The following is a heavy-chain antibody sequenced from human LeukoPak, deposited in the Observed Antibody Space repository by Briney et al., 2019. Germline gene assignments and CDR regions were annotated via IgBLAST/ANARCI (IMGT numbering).Heavy chain of an antibody. V-gene: IGHV3-11*04. D-gene: IGHD1-26*01. CDR1: GFTFSDYY. J-gene: IGHJ4*02. CDR2: ISSSGSTI. Sequence: GGSLRLSCAASGFTFSDYYMSWVRQAPGKGLEWVSYISSSGSTIYYADSVKGRFTISRDNSKNTLYLQMGSLRAEDMAVYYCARDPGRSPDYWGQGTLVTVSS. CDR3: ARDPGRSPDY.